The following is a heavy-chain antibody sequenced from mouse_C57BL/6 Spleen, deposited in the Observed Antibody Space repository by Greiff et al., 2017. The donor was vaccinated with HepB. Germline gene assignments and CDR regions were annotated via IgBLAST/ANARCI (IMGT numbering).Heavy chain of an antibody. V-gene: IGHV2-2*01. CDR3: ARNWGFDYDYDATWFAY. CDR2: IWSGGST. D-gene: IGHD2-4*01. CDR1: GFSLTSYG. Sequence: VQLVESGPGLVQPSQSLSITCTVSGFSLTSYGVHWVRQSPGKGLEWLGVIWSGGSTDYNAAFISRLSISKDNSKSQVFFKMNSLQADDTAIYYCARNWGFDYDYDATWFAYWGQGTLVTVSA. J-gene: IGHJ3*01.